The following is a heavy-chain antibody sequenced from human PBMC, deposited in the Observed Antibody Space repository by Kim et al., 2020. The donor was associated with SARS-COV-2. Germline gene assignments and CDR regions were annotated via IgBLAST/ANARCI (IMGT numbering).Heavy chain of an antibody. V-gene: IGHV3-43D*03. CDR3: AKGDYGSRSKPAGDY. J-gene: IGHJ4*02. Sequence: ADSVKGRFTISRDNSKNSLYLQMNSLRAEDTALYYCAKGDYGSRSKPAGDYWGQGTLVTVSS. D-gene: IGHD3-10*01.